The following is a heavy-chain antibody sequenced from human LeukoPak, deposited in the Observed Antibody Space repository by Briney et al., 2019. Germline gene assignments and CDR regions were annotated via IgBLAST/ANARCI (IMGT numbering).Heavy chain of an antibody. V-gene: IGHV4-39*01. J-gene: IGHJ5*02. CDR3: GRLEGGYIAAYWFDP. CDR2: IYYSGRT. CDR1: GGSISSSSYY. Sequence: SETLSLPSTVSGGSISSSSYYWPWIPQPPGRGLEWIGSIYYSGRTYYNPSLKSRVTISVDTSKNQFSLKLSSVTAEDTALYYGGRLEGGYIAAYWFDPWGQGTLVTVSS. D-gene: IGHD6-13*01.